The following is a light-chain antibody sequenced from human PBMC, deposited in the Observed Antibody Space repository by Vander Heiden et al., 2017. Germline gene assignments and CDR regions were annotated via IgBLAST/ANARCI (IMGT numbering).Light chain of an antibody. J-gene: IGLJ3*02. CDR1: NSGSKS. CDR2: EDS. CDR3: QVWDSSSDQLV. Sequence: SYLLTQPPSVPAAPGQTARVTRGGNNSGSKSGHWYQQKQGQAPVRVGYEDSDRPSGIPERFAGSNSGNTAKLTISRVEAGEEADYYCQVWDSSSDQLVCGGGPKM. V-gene: IGLV3-21*02.